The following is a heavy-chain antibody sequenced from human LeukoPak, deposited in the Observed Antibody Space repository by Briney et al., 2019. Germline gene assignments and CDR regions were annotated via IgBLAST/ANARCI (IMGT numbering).Heavy chain of an antibody. CDR2: IIPIFGTA. CDR1: GGTFSSYA. CDR3: ARERALRAGFDP. Sequence: ASVKVSCKASGGTFSSYAISWVRQAPGQGLEWMGGIIPIFGTANYAQKFQGRVTMTTDTSTSTAYMELRSLRSDDTAVYYCARERALRAGFDPWGQGTLVTVSS. J-gene: IGHJ5*02. V-gene: IGHV1-69*05.